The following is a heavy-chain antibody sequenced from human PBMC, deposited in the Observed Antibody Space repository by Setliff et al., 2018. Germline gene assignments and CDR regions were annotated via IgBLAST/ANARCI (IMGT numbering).Heavy chain of an antibody. CDR2: IYFSGST. J-gene: IGHJ5*02. D-gene: IGHD6-19*01. CDR1: GDSFSDYY. V-gene: IGHV4-30-4*08. CDR3: AREVAGTYHYFDP. Sequence: SETLSLTCAVYGDSFSDYYWSWIRQPPGKGLEWIGYIYFSGSTYYNPSLKSRVTLSLDTSKNQFSLKLSSVTAADTALYFCAREVAGTYHYFDPWGQGTLVTVSS.